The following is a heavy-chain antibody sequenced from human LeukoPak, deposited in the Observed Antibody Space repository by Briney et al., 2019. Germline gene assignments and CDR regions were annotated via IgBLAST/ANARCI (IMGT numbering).Heavy chain of an antibody. V-gene: IGHV4-31*03. D-gene: IGHD1-26*01. Sequence: ASQTLSLTCTVSGGSISSGSYYWSWIRQHPGKGLECIGYTYCSGSTYYNPSLKSRVNISVDTSKNQFSLNLISVTAADTAVYYCARRRRYLFDYWGQGALVTVSS. CDR3: ARRRRYLFDY. CDR1: GGSISSGSYY. CDR2: TYCSGST. J-gene: IGHJ4*02.